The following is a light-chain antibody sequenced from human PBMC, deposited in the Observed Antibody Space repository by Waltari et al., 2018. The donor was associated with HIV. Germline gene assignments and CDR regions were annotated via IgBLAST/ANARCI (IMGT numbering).Light chain of an antibody. CDR1: QSIGSW. V-gene: IGKV1-5*03. CDR2: KAS. Sequence: DIQMTQSPSTLSASVGDRVTITCRASQSIGSWLAWYQQKSGKAPKLLLYKASSLERGVPSRVSGSGSGTEFTLTISSLQPDDLATYYCQQYKSYFAWTFGQGTKVEIK. J-gene: IGKJ1*01. CDR3: QQYKSYFAWT.